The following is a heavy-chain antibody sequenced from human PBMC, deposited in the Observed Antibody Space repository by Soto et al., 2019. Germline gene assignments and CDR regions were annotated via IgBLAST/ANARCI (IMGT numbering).Heavy chain of an antibody. CDR3: AKDRNGATIFGVVILAGMDV. CDR1: GFTFSSYA. V-gene: IGHV3-23*01. Sequence: EVQLLESGGGLVQPGGSLRLSCAASGFTFSSYAMSWVRQAPGKGLEWVSAISGSGGSTYYADSVKGRFTISRDNSKNAMYLQMSSLRAEDTAVYYCAKDRNGATIFGVVILAGMDVWGQGTTVTVSS. J-gene: IGHJ6*02. D-gene: IGHD3-3*01. CDR2: ISGSGGST.